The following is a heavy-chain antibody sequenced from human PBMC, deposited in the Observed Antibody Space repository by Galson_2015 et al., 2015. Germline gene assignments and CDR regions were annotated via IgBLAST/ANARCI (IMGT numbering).Heavy chain of an antibody. J-gene: IGHJ4*02. CDR1: GSTFSSYW. CDR3: ARDNGCGGDY. V-gene: IGHV3-7*01. Sequence: SLRLSCAASGSTFSSYWMSWVRQAPGKGLEWVANIKQDGSEKYYVDSVKGRFTISRDNAKNSLYLQMNSLRAEDTAVYYCARDNGCGGDYWGQGTLVTVSS. D-gene: IGHD2-21*01. CDR2: IKQDGSEK.